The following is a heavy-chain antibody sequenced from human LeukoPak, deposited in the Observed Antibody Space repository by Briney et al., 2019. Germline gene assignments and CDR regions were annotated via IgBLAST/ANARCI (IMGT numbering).Heavy chain of an antibody. D-gene: IGHD2-2*01. V-gene: IGHV4-34*01. CDR3: AGNIVVVPAMKRGYYMDV. CDR1: GGSFSGYY. CDR2: INHSGST. Sequence: PSETLSLTCAVYGGSFSGYYWSWIRQPPGKGLEWIGEINHSGSTNYNPSLKSRVTISVDTSKNQFSLKLSSVTAADTAVYYCAGNIVVVPAMKRGYYMDVWGKGTTVTVSS. J-gene: IGHJ6*03.